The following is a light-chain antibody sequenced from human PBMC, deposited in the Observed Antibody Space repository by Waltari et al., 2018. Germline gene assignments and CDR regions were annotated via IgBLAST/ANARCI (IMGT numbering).Light chain of an antibody. V-gene: IGKV2-28*01. J-gene: IGKJ3*01. CDR1: QSLLFSNGNNY. Sequence: DIVMTQSPLSLPVTPGEPATISCRSSQSLLFSNGNNYLDWYGQKPGQSPQLLISLASNRASGVTDRFSGSGSGTDFTLKISRVEAEDVGIYYCMQGIQTPRAFGPGTKVDIK. CDR2: LAS. CDR3: MQGIQTPRA.